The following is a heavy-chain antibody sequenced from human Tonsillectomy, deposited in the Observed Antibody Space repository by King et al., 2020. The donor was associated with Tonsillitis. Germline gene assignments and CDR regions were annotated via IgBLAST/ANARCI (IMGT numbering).Heavy chain of an antibody. CDR2: MSSSGSII. CDR3: ARVTQSHASVDY. Sequence: VQLVESGGGLVQPGGSLRLSCVVSGFSFSSYEMNWVRQAPGKGLEWVSYMSSSGSIIYYADSVKGRFTISRDNAKNSLYLQLNSLRAEDTAVYYCARVTQSHASVDYWGQGTLVTVSS. CDR1: GFSFSSYE. D-gene: IGHD4-11*01. J-gene: IGHJ4*02. V-gene: IGHV3-48*03.